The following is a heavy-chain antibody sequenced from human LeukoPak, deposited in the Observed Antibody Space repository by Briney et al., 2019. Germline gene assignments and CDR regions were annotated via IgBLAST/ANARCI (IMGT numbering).Heavy chain of an antibody. CDR3: SRGLDSRKLGY. CDR1: GASFSSGDQY. V-gene: IGHV4-31*03. Sequence: SQTLSLTCTVSGASFSSGDQYWNWIRQSPGKGLEWIGSIHPSGMLYNNPSLESRVAISIDTSKNQFSLNLNSVTAADTAVYFCSRGLDSRKLGYWGQGTLVTVSS. D-gene: IGHD3-22*01. CDR2: IHPSGML. J-gene: IGHJ4*02.